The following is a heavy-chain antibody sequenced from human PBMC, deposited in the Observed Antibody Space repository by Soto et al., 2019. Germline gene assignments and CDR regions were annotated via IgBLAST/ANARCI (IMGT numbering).Heavy chain of an antibody. D-gene: IGHD3-16*01. V-gene: IGHV4-59*11. Sequence: ETLSLTCTVSGGSMSSHYWTWLRQPPGKGLEWIGYISYSGSAYYNPSLKSRVTISADTSRNQFSLKLSSVIAADTAVYYCARADPDASVGYWGQGTLVTVSS. J-gene: IGHJ4*02. CDR2: ISYSGSA. CDR3: ARADPDASVGY. CDR1: GGSMSSHY.